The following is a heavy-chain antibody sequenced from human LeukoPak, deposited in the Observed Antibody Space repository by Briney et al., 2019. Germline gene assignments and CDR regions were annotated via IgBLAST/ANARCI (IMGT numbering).Heavy chain of an antibody. CDR3: ARGAFGELFGPWDAFDI. CDR2: IYYSGST. V-gene: IGHV4-30-4*01. J-gene: IGHJ3*02. CDR1: GGSISSGDYY. Sequence: SQTLSLTCTVSGGSISSGDYYWSWIRQPPGKGLEWIGYIYYSGSTYYNPSLKSRVTISVDTSKNQFSLKLSSVTAADTAVYYCARGAFGELFGPWDAFDIWGQGTMVTVSS. D-gene: IGHD3-10*01.